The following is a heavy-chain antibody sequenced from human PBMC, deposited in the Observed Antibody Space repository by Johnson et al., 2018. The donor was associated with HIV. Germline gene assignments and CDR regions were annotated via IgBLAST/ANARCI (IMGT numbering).Heavy chain of an antibody. J-gene: IGHJ3*02. CDR1: GFTFSSYG. V-gene: IGHV3-30*02. Sequence: QVHLVESGGGVVQPGGSLRLSCAASGFTFSSYGMHWVRQAPGKGLEWVAFIRYDGSNKYYADSVKGRFTISRDNSKNTLYLQMNSLRAEDTAVYYCAKDRLFGFRNDAFDIWGHGTMVTVSS. D-gene: IGHD3-16*01. CDR3: AKDRLFGFRNDAFDI. CDR2: IRYDGSNK.